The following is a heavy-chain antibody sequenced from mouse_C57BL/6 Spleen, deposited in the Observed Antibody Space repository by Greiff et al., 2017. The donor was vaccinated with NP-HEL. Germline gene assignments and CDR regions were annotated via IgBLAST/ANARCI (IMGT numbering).Heavy chain of an antibody. Sequence: EVQLVESGGGLVQPGGSLKLSCAASGFTFSDYYMYWVRQTPEKRLEWVAYISNGGGSTYYPDTVKGRFTISRDNAKNTLYLQMSRLKSEDTAMYYCARQCNYYGSHYYAMDYWGQGTSVTVSS. V-gene: IGHV5-12*01. CDR1: GFTFSDYY. J-gene: IGHJ4*01. D-gene: IGHD1-1*01. CDR2: ISNGGGST. CDR3: ARQCNYYGSHYYAMDY.